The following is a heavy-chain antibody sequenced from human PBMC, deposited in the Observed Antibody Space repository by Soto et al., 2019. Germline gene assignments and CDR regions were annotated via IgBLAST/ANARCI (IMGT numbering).Heavy chain of an antibody. CDR1: GFTFSSYS. Sequence: GGSLRLSCAASGFTFSSYSMNWVRQAPGKGLEWVSSISGSGNYTHYADFLRGRFTISRDNAKTSLYLQMNSLRAEDTAVYYCAREGINNYNEYYFDSWGQGTVVTVSS. J-gene: IGHJ4*02. CDR3: AREGINNYNEYYFDS. D-gene: IGHD4-4*01. CDR2: ISGSGNYT. V-gene: IGHV3-21*01.